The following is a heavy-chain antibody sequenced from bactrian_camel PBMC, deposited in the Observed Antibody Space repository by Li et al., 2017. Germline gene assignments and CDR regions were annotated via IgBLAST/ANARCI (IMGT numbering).Heavy chain of an antibody. D-gene: IGHD3*01. CDR1: GYTSSGDC. CDR2: IYTGDDTA. Sequence: HVQLVESGGGSVEAGGSLTLSCSVSGYTSSGDCMAWFRQVPGNEREGVATIYTGDDTAYYGDSVKGRFTISQDNAKNNVYLQMNSPKPEDTAMYYCAAGTISTNSAWAYNYWGQGTQVTVS. J-gene: IGHJ4*01. CDR3: AAGTISTNSAWAYNY. V-gene: IGHV3S1*01.